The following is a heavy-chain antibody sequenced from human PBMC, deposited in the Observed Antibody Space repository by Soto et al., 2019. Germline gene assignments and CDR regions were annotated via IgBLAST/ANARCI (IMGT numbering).Heavy chain of an antibody. CDR2: IYYSGST. J-gene: IGHJ6*03. CDR1: GGSISSSSYY. V-gene: IGHV4-39*01. Sequence: SETLSLTCTVSGGSISSSSYYWGWIRQPPGKGLEWIGSIYYSGSTYYNPSLKSRVTISVDTSKNQFSLKLSSVTAADTAVYYCARIGPVNVNIVATIPHYYYMDVWGKGTTVTVSS. D-gene: IGHD5-12*01. CDR3: ARIGPVNVNIVATIPHYYYMDV.